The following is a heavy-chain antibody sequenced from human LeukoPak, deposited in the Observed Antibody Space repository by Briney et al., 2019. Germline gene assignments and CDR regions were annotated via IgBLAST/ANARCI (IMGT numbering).Heavy chain of an antibody. V-gene: IGHV1-18*01. Sequence: ASVKVSCKASGYTFSSQGISWVRQAPGQGLERMGWINPHNGDTNYAQKLQGRVTMTTDTSTSTAYMELRSLRSDDTAVYYCARDLAVAGTGGVSFDYWGQGTLVTVSS. CDR2: INPHNGDT. D-gene: IGHD6-19*01. CDR3: ARDLAVAGTGGVSFDY. J-gene: IGHJ4*02. CDR1: GYTFSSQG.